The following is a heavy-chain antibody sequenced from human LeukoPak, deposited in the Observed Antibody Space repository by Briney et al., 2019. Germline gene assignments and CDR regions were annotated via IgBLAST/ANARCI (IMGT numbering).Heavy chain of an antibody. J-gene: IGHJ3*02. CDR2: MNPNSGNT. V-gene: IGHV1-8*03. CDR1: GYTFTSYD. Sequence: ASVKVSCKASGYTFTSYDSNWVRQATGQGLEWMGWMNPNSGNTGYAQQFQGRVNITRDNSISTAYMELSSLRSEDTAVYYCARYPTRSGWVNYAFDIWGQGTMVTVSS. D-gene: IGHD6-19*01. CDR3: ARYPTRSGWVNYAFDI.